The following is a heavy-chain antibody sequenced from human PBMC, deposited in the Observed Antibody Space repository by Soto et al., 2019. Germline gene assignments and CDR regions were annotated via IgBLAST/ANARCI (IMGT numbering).Heavy chain of an antibody. CDR3: ARIAAAGTWNWFDP. J-gene: IGHJ5*02. CDR2: ISAYNSNT. V-gene: IGHV1-18*01. D-gene: IGHD6-13*01. Sequence: SVKVSCKASGYTFTSYVISWVRQAPGQERECMDCISAYNSNTNYAQKPQGRVIMTTDRSMSTAYMELKSLRSDNTAVYYCARIAAAGTWNWFDPWGQGTLVTVSS. CDR1: GYTFTSYV.